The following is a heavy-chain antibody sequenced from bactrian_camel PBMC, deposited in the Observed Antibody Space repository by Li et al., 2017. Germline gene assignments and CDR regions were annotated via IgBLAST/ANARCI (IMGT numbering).Heavy chain of an antibody. D-gene: IGHD2*01. V-gene: IGHV3S67*01. CDR1: ESTRSSYC. CDR3: AADRRGHIRRIWEVPRFQY. CDR2: LGRDGTT. J-gene: IGHJ4*01. Sequence: DVQLVESGGGSVQAGGSLRLSCAASESTRSSYCMGWFRQAPGKDREGVAALGRDGTTLYADSVQGRFTISKDSAKNTLYLQMDSLTPEDTAMYYCAADRRGHIRRIWEVPRFQYWGQGTQVTVS.